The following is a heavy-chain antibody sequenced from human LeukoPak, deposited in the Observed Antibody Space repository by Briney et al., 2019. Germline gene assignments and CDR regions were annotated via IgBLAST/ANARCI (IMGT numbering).Heavy chain of an antibody. CDR1: GGTFSSYA. D-gene: IGHD2-8*02. Sequence: SVKVSCKASGGTFSSYAISWVRQAPGQGLEWMGGIIPIFGTTNYAQKFQGRVTITTDESTTTAYMELSSLRSEDTAVYYCARSPDPTGTSAYYHYMDVWGKGTTVTVSS. CDR3: ARSPDPTGTSAYYHYMDV. V-gene: IGHV1-69*05. J-gene: IGHJ6*03. CDR2: IIPIFGTT.